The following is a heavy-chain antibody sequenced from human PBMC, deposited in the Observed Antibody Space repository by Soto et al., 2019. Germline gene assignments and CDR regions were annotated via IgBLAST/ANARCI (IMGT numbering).Heavy chain of an antibody. Sequence: PGGSLRLSCAASGFTFSSYAMSWVRQAPGKVLDLVSVISGSVGSTYYADSVKGRFTISRDNSKNTLYLQMNSLRAEDTAVYYCAKRLAAAGHNWFDPWGQGTLVTVSS. V-gene: IGHV3-23*01. D-gene: IGHD6-13*01. CDR2: ISGSVGST. J-gene: IGHJ5*02. CDR1: GFTFSSYA. CDR3: AKRLAAAGHNWFDP.